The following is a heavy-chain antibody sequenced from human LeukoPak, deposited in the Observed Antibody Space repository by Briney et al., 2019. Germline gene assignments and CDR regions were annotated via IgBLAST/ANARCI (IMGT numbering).Heavy chain of an antibody. V-gene: IGHV3-30*04. Sequence: GGSLRLSCAASGFTFSSYAMHWVRQAPGKGLEWVTVISYDGSNKYYADSVKGRFTISRDNSKNTLYLQMNSLRAEDTAVYYCARMQQLVDFVDYWGQGTLVSVSS. CDR1: GFTFSSYA. J-gene: IGHJ4*02. CDR3: ARMQQLVDFVDY. CDR2: ISYDGSNK. D-gene: IGHD6-13*01.